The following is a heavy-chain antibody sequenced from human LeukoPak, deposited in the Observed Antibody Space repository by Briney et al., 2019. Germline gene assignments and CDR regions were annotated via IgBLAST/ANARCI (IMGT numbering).Heavy chain of an antibody. CDR3: ARGTIEWAAANFDY. V-gene: IGHV4-39*07. J-gene: IGHJ4*02. CDR2: IYDSGST. Sequence: PSETLSLTCTVSGGSIRSSYYYWGWIRQPPGKGLEWIGSIYDSGSTYYNPSLKSRVTISVDTSKNQFSLKLSSVTAADTAVYYCARGTIEWAAANFDYWGQGTLVTVSS. D-gene: IGHD1-26*01. CDR1: GGSIRSSYYY.